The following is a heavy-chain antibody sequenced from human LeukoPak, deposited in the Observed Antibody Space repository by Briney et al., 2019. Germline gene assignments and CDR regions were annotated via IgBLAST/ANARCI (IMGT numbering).Heavy chain of an antibody. Sequence: GGSLRLSCAASGFTVSSDYMSWVRQAPGKGLEWVSVIYSGGSTYYADSVKGRFTISRDNSKNTLYLQMNSLRAEDTAVYYCAKVGYDILTGYLYYFDYWGQGTLVTVSS. D-gene: IGHD3-9*01. CDR3: AKVGYDILTGYLYYFDY. J-gene: IGHJ4*02. CDR1: GFTVSSDY. CDR2: IYSGGST. V-gene: IGHV3-53*01.